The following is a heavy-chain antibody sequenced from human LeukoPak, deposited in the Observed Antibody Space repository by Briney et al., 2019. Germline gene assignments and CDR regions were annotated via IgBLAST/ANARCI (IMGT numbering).Heavy chain of an antibody. V-gene: IGHV3-48*03. J-gene: IGHJ4*02. CDR3: ARGRSELLWFGELLRY. CDR2: ISSSGSPI. Sequence: PGGSLRLSCAASGFTFSSYEMNWVRQAPGKGLEWVSYISSSGSPIYYADSVKGRFTISRDNAKNSLYLQMNSLRAEDTAVYYCARGRSELLWFGELLRYWGQGTLVTVSS. CDR1: GFTFSSYE. D-gene: IGHD3-10*01.